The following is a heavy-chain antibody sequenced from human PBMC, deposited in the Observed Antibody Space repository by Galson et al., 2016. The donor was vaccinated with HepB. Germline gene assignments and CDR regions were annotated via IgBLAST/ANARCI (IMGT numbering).Heavy chain of an antibody. V-gene: IGHV3-7*03. CDR1: GFTFINSW. D-gene: IGHD5-18*01. J-gene: IGHJ4*02. CDR3: ARAGPWIQEWHVYYIDY. CDR2: IKQDGSEK. Sequence: SLRLSCAASGFTFINSWMSWVRQAPGKGLEWVANIKQDGSEKYYLDSVKGRFTISRDNDKNSLYLQMNSLRAEDTAVYYCARAGPWIQEWHVYYIDYWGQGALVTVSS.